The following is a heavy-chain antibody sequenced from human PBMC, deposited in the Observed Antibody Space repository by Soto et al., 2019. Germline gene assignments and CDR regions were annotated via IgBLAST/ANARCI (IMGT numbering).Heavy chain of an antibody. Sequence: EVQLLESGGGVVQPGGSLRLSCAASGFTFSSYAMSWVRQAPGKGLEWVSAISGSGGSTYYADSVKGRFTISRDNSKNMMYLYMNSLRAEDTAVYYCVNLWMRDLAYWGGDCYAGLWPAYYVDYWGQGTLVTVSS. CDR1: GFTFSSYA. V-gene: IGHV3-23*01. D-gene: IGHD2-21*02. CDR2: ISGSGGST. CDR3: VNLWMRDLAYWGGDCYAGLWPAYYVDY. J-gene: IGHJ4*02.